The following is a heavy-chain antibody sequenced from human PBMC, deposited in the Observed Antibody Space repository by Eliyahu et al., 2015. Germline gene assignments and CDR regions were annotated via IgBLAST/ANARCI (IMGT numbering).Heavy chain of an antibody. CDR2: IIPIFGTA. D-gene: IGHD3-10*01. V-gene: IGHV1-69*01. CDR3: ASKPQAYYGSGSYLIDY. Sequence: QVQLVQSGAEVKKPGSSVXVSCKXSXXTFXXYAISWVRQAPGQGLEWMXGIIPIFGTANYAQKFQGRVTITADESTSTAYMELSSLRSEDTAVYYCASKPQAYYGSGSYLIDYWGQGTLVTVSS. J-gene: IGHJ4*02. CDR1: XXTFXXYA.